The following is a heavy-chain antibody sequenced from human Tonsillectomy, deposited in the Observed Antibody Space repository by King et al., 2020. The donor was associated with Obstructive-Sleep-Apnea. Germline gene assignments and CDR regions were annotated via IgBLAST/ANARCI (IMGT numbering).Heavy chain of an antibody. CDR1: GFSLSTSGMC. Sequence: VTLKESGPALVKPTQTLTLTCTFSGFSLSTSGMCVSWIRQPPGKALEWLALIVWDDDKYYSTSLKTRLTISKDTSKNQEVLTMTNMDPVDTATYYCARYRSGSYTYYFDYWGQGTLVTVSS. J-gene: IGHJ4*02. D-gene: IGHD1-26*01. CDR2: IVWDDDK. CDR3: ARYRSGSYTYYFDY. V-gene: IGHV2-70*01.